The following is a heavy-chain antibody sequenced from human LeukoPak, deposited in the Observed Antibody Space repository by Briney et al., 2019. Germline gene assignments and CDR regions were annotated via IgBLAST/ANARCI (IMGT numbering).Heavy chain of an antibody. D-gene: IGHD4-17*01. V-gene: IGHV3-33*03. J-gene: IGHJ4*02. CDR2: IWYDGSNK. CDR3: ARLARYGEVEGGSFYLDY. Sequence: GGSLRLSCAASGFTFSSYGMHWVRQAPGKGLEWVAVIWYDGSNKYYADSVKGRFIISRDNAKNSLYLQMNSLRAEDTAVYFCARLARYGEVEGGSFYLDYWGQGTLVTVSS. CDR1: GFTFSSYG.